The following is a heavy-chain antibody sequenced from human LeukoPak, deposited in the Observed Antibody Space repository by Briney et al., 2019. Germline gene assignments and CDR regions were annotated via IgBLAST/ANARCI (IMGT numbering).Heavy chain of an antibody. J-gene: IGHJ6*03. CDR3: ARGPSGSGGDMNYYYYYMDV. Sequence: PGGSLRLSCAASGFTLSGYWMHWVRQAPGKGLMWVSRINGDGTRTTYADSVKGRFTISRDNAKNSVFLQMNSLRADDTAVYYCARGPSGSGGDMNYYYYYMDVWGKGTTVTVSS. CDR2: INGDGTRT. CDR1: GFTLSGYW. D-gene: IGHD2-21*01. V-gene: IGHV3-74*01.